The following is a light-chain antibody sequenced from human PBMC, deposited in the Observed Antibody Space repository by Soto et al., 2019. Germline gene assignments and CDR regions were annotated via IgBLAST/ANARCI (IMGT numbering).Light chain of an antibody. Sequence: EIVMTQSPATLSVSPGERATLSCRASQSVSSNLAWYQQKPGQAPRLLIYGASTRATGIPARFSGSGSGTEFTLTISSLQPEDFAVYYCQQYNSWFRTCGQGTKVEIK. CDR2: GAS. J-gene: IGKJ1*01. CDR1: QSVSSN. CDR3: QQYNSWFRT. V-gene: IGKV3-15*01.